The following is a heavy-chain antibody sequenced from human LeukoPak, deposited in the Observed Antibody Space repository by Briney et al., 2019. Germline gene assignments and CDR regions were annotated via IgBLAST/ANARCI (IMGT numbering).Heavy chain of an antibody. CDR2: INHSGST. CDR1: GGSFSGYY. Sequence: PSETLSLTCAVYGGSFSGYYWSWIRQPPGKGLEWIGEINHSGSTNYNPSLKSRVTISVDTSKNQFSLKLSSVTAADTAVYYCARRNIVVVPAAMLLLNWFDPWGQGTLVTVSS. J-gene: IGHJ5*02. CDR3: ARRNIVVVPAAMLLLNWFDP. V-gene: IGHV4-34*01. D-gene: IGHD2-2*01.